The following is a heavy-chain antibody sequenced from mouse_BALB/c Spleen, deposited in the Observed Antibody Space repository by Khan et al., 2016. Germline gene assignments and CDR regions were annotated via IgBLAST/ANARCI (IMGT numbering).Heavy chain of an antibody. J-gene: IGHJ4*01. CDR1: GYTFTDYA. CDR2: IITYTGTT. D-gene: IGHD2-4*01. V-gene: IGHV1S137*01. Sequence: QVQLKQSGPEVVRPGVSVKISCKGSGYTFTDYAMPWVKQSHAKRLEWLGVIITYTGTTHYTQQFTGKPTMTVAHSSSTAYMELARLKSEDSDIYYCAIITTRAMDYWGQGTSVTVSS. CDR3: AIITTRAMDY.